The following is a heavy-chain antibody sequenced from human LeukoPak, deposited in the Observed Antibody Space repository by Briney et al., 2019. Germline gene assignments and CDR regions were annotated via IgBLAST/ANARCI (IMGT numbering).Heavy chain of an antibody. CDR1: GFTFSSYG. J-gene: IGHJ6*02. CDR2: ISYDGSNK. D-gene: IGHD6-6*01. Sequence: PGGSLRLSCAASGFTFSSYGMHWVRQAPGKGLEWVAVISYDGSNKYYADSVKGRFIISRDNSKNTLYLQMNSLRAEDTAVYYCAKDSRVGGGRSIAALVYYYGMDVWGQGTTVTVSS. V-gene: IGHV3-30*18. CDR3: AKDSRVGGGRSIAALVYYYGMDV.